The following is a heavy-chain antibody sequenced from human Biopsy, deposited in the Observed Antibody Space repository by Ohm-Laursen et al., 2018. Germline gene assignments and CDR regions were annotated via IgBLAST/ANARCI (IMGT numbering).Heavy chain of an antibody. CDR2: ISSDGGNK. V-gene: IGHV3-30*18. CDR1: GFIFSYCG. D-gene: IGHD2-15*01. J-gene: IGHJ6*02. CDR3: AKDGVAVGAGGDPYYYGMDV. Sequence: SLRLSCAASGFIFSYCGMHWVCQAPGKGLEWVAVISSDGGNKYYADSVKGRFTISRDNSKDTLYLQLNSLRAEDTAVYYCAKDGVAVGAGGDPYYYGMDVWGQGTTVTVS.